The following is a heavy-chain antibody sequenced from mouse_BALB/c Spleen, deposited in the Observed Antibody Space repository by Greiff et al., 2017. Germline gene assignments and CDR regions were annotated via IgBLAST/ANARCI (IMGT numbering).Heavy chain of an antibody. J-gene: IGHJ2*01. Sequence: VQLQQSGPELVKPGASVKISCKASGYAFSCSWMNWVKQRPGQGLEWIGRIYPGDGDTNYNGKFKGKATLTADKSSSTAYMQLSSLTSVDSAVYFCARSYGNYYFDYWGEGTTLTVSS. D-gene: IGHD2-1*01. CDR1: GYAFSCSW. CDR3: ARSYGNYYFDY. V-gene: IGHV1-82*01. CDR2: IYPGDGDT.